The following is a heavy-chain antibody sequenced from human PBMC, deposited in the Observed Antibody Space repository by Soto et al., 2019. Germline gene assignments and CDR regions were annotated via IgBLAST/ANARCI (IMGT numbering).Heavy chain of an antibody. Sequence: RASVKVSCKASGGTFSSYAISWVRQAPGQGLEWMGGIIPIFGTANYAQKFQGRVTITADESTSTAYMELSSLRSEDTAVYYCAASSGWYYWFDPWGQGTLVTVSS. CDR1: GGTFSSYA. J-gene: IGHJ5*02. CDR3: AASSGWYYWFDP. D-gene: IGHD6-19*01. CDR2: IIPIFGTA. V-gene: IGHV1-69*13.